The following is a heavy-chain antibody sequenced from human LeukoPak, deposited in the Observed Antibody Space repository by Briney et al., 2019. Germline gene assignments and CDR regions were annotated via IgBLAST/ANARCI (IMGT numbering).Heavy chain of an antibody. V-gene: IGHV3-23*01. D-gene: IGHD5-12*01. CDR1: GFTFSSYA. CDR3: AKEQRGYTGYAVGSWFDP. J-gene: IGHJ5*02. CDR2: FSGSGGST. Sequence: GGSLRLSCAASGFTFSSYAMSWVRQAPGKGLECISGFSGSGGSTYYADSVKGRFTISRDNSKNTLYLQMNSLRAEDTAVYYCAKEQRGYTGYAVGSWFDPWGQGTLVTVSS.